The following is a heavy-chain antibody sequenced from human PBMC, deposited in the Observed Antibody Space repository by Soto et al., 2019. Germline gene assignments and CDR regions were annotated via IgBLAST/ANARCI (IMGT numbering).Heavy chain of an antibody. V-gene: IGHV4-4*02. CDR3: ASRDPGTSVDY. CDR1: GGSFTSNNW. Sequence: LSLTCAVSGGSFTSNNWCTWVRQPPGQGLEWIGEIYRTGSTNYNPSLKSRVTISLDKSENQFSLKVTSLTAADTAVYYCASRDPGTSVDYWGQGTLVTVSS. CDR2: IYRTGST. D-gene: IGHD1-7*01. J-gene: IGHJ4*02.